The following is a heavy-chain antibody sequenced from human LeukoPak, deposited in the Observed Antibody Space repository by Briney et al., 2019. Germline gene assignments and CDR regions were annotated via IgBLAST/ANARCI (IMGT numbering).Heavy chain of an antibody. CDR2: IYYSGST. J-gene: IGHJ3*02. D-gene: IGHD3-10*01. Sequence: PSQTLSLTCTVSGGSISSGGYYWSWIRQHPGKGLEWIGYIYYSGSTYYNPSLKSRVTISVDTSKNQFSLKLSSVTAADTAVYRCARAEVTMVRGVIITGDAFDIWGQGTMVTVSS. CDR3: ARAEVTMVRGVIITGDAFDI. CDR1: GGSISSGGYY. V-gene: IGHV4-31*03.